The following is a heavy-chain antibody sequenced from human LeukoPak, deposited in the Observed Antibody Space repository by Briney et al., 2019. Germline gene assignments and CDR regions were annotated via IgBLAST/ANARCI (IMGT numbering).Heavy chain of an antibody. CDR2: IRSKAYGGTR. J-gene: IGHJ4*02. V-gene: IGHV3-49*04. CDR3: TGGTTVTTEIDY. CDR1: GFTFGDYA. Sequence: GGSLRLSCTASGFTFGDYAMSWVRQAPGKGPEWVGFIRSKAYGGTREYAASVKGRFSISRDDSKSIAYLQMNSLKTEDTAVYYCTGGTTVTTEIDYWGQGTLVTVSS. D-gene: IGHD4-17*01.